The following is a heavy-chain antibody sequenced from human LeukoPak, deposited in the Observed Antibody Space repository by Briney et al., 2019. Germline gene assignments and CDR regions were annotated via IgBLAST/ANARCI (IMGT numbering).Heavy chain of an antibody. J-gene: IGHJ5*02. V-gene: IGHV4-34*01. D-gene: IGHD2-2*01. Sequence: PSETLSLTCAVYGGSFSGYYWSWIRQPPGKGLEWIGEINHSGSTNYNPSLKSRVTISVDTPKNQFSLKLSSVTAADTAVYYCARDRAHCSSTSCLNWFDPWGQGTLVTVSS. CDR3: ARDRAHCSSTSCLNWFDP. CDR1: GGSFSGYY. CDR2: INHSGST.